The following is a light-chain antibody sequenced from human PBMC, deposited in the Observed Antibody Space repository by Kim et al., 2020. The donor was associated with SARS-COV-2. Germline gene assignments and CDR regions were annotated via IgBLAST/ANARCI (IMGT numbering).Light chain of an antibody. V-gene: IGLV2-14*03. CDR3: SSYSSSSPHV. J-gene: IGLJ1*01. CDR2: DVT. Sequence: QSVTLSSAATSSDVGAYHYVSWYQQHPGKAPKLMIYDVTNRPSGVSNRFSGSKSGNTASLSISGLQAEDEADYYCSSYSSSSPHVFGTGTKVTVL. CDR1: SSDVGAYHY.